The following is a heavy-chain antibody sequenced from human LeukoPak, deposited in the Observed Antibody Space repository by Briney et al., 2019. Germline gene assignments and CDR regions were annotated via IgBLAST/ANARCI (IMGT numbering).Heavy chain of an antibody. CDR2: IYTSGST. V-gene: IGHV4-4*07. CDR3: AATYYDFWSGLRSNLDAFDI. J-gene: IGHJ3*02. CDR1: GGSISSYY. Sequence: SETLSLTCTVSGGSISSYYWSWIRQPAGKGLEWIGRIYTSGSTNYNPSLKSRVTMSVDTSKNQFSLKLSSVTAADTAVYYYAATYYDFWSGLRSNLDAFDIWGQGTMVTVSS. D-gene: IGHD3-3*01.